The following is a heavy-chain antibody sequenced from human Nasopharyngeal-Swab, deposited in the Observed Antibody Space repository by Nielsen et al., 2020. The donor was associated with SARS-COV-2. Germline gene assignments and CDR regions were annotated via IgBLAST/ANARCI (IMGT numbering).Heavy chain of an antibody. D-gene: IGHD1-26*01. CDR3: AKAQGATHYYYYYGMDV. CDR2: ISWNSGSI. J-gene: IGHJ6*02. CDR1: GFTFGDYV. Sequence: SLKISCAASGFTFGDYVMHWVRQAPGKGLGWVSGISWNSGSIGDADSVKGRFTISRDNAKNSLYQQMNSLRAEDTALYYCAKAQGATHYYYYYGMDVWGQGTTVTVSS. V-gene: IGHV3-9*01.